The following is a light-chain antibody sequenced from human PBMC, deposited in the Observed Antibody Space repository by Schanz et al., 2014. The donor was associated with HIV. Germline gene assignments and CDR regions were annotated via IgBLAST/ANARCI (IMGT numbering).Light chain of an antibody. CDR3: AAWDDSLSGQV. CDR2: DVS. V-gene: IGLV2-8*01. CDR1: SSDVGGYNY. J-gene: IGLJ3*02. Sequence: QSALTQPPSASGSPGQSVTISCTGTSSDVGGYNYVSWYQQHPGKAPKLMIYDVSNRPSGVPDRLSGSKSGTSASLASSGLQSEDEADYYCAAWDDSLSGQVLGGGTKLTVL.